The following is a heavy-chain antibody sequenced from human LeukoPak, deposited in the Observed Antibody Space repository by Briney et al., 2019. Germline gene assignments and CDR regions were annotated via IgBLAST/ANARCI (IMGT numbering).Heavy chain of an antibody. D-gene: IGHD3-3*01. V-gene: IGHV4-59*01. Sequence: SETLSLTCTVSGGSISSYYWSWIRQPPGKGLEWIGYIYYSGSTNYNPSLKSRVTISVDTSKNQFSLKLNSVTAADTAVYYCARGRNLEWFDYWGQGALVTVSS. CDR2: IYYSGST. CDR1: GGSISSYY. CDR3: ARGRNLEWFDY. J-gene: IGHJ5*01.